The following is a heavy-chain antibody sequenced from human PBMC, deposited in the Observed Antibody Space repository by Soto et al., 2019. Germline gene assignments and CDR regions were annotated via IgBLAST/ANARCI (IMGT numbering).Heavy chain of an antibody. CDR2: IIPIFGTA. Sequence: SVKVSCKASGGTFSSYAISGVRQAPGQGIEWMGGIIPIFGTANYAQKFQGRVTITADESTSTAYMELSSLRSEATAAYYCEREADYDILTGYPANWFDSWGQGTLVTVPS. D-gene: IGHD3-9*01. CDR3: EREADYDILTGYPANWFDS. V-gene: IGHV1-69*13. CDR1: GGTFSSYA. J-gene: IGHJ5*01.